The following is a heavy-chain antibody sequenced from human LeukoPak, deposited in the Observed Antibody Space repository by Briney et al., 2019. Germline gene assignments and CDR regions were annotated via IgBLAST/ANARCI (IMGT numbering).Heavy chain of an antibody. J-gene: IGHJ4*02. CDR3: ARGKTPSSWYPDY. CDR2: INHRGGT. Sequence: PSETLSLTCAVYGGSLSNYYWSWIRQPPGKGLEWIGEINHRGGTNSNPSLKSRVTLSVDTSKSQFSLRLSSVSAADTAVYYCARGKTPSSWYPDYWGQGTLVTVSS. CDR1: GGSLSNYY. D-gene: IGHD6-13*01. V-gene: IGHV4-34*01.